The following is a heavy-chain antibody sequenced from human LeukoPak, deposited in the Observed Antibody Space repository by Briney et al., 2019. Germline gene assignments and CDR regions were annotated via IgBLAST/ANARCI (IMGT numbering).Heavy chain of an antibody. CDR2: INPNSGGT. CDR3: ARDVEARTWGLGNY. CDR1: GYTFTGYY. D-gene: IGHD7-27*01. Sequence: AASVKVSCKASGYTFTGYYMHWVRQAPGQGLEWMGWINPNSGGTNYAQRFQGRVTLTSDTSISTAYMELNNLRSDDTAVYYCARDVEARTWGLGNYWGQGTLVTVSS. J-gene: IGHJ4*02. V-gene: IGHV1-2*02.